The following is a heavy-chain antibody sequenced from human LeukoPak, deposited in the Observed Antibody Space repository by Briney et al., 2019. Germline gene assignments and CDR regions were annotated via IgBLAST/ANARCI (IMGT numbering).Heavy chain of an antibody. CDR3: AKGGFGGVYRNDY. CDR2: ISGSGGST. Sequence: GGSLRLSCAASGFTSSSYAMSWVRQAPGKGLEWVSGISGSGGSTYHADSVKGRFTISRDNSKNTLYLQMNSLRAEDTAVYYCAKGGFGGVYRNDYWGQGTLVTVSS. CDR1: GFTSSSYA. V-gene: IGHV3-23*01. J-gene: IGHJ4*02. D-gene: IGHD3-16*01.